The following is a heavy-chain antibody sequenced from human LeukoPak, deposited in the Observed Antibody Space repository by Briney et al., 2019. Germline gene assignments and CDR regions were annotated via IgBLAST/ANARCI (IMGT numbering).Heavy chain of an antibody. V-gene: IGHV1-2*02. CDR1: GYTFTGYY. Sequence: ASVKVSCKASGYTFTGYYIHWVRQAPGQGLEWMGWINPNSGGTNNAQKFQGRVTMTRDTSISTAYMELSRLRSEDTAVYYCARAVVTSPRSAFDIWGQGTMVTVSS. CDR3: ARAVVTSPRSAFDI. CDR2: INPNSGGT. J-gene: IGHJ3*02. D-gene: IGHD4-23*01.